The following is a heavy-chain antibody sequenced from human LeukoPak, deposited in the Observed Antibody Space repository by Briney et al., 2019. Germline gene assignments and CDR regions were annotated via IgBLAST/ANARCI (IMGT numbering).Heavy chain of an antibody. CDR3: ARGTGIYDSSGYYGSWFDP. J-gene: IGHJ5*02. D-gene: IGHD3-22*01. CDR1: GGSISSYY. Sequence: PSETLSLTCTVSGGSISSYYGSWIRQPAGKGLEWIGRIYTSGSTNYNPSLKSRVTMSVDTSKNQFPLKLSSVTAADTAVYYCARGTGIYDSSGYYGSWFDPWGQGTLVTVSS. V-gene: IGHV4-4*07. CDR2: IYTSGST.